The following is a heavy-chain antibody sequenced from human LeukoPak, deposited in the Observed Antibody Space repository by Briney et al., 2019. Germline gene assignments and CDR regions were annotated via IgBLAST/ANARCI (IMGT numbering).Heavy chain of an antibody. Sequence: GRSLRLSCAASGFTFSSYAMSWVRQAPGKGLEWVSVISGSGGSTYYADSVKGRFTISRDNSKNTLYLQMNSLRAEDTAVYYCARSRGYSGYDSNAFDIWGQGTMVTVSS. CDR2: ISGSGGST. D-gene: IGHD5-12*01. V-gene: IGHV3-23*01. J-gene: IGHJ3*02. CDR3: ARSRGYSGYDSNAFDI. CDR1: GFTFSSYA.